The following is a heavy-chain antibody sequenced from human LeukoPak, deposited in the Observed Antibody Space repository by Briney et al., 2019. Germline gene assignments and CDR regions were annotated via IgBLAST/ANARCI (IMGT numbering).Heavy chain of an antibody. V-gene: IGHV3-30*04. CDR3: ARDGSYDILTGYYYGMDV. J-gene: IGHJ6*02. CDR1: GFTFSSYA. CDR2: ISYDGSNK. D-gene: IGHD3-9*01. Sequence: GRSLRLSCAASGFTFSSYAMHWVRQAPGKGLEWVAVISYDGSNKYYADSVKGRFTISRDNAKNSLYLQMNSLRAEDTAAYYCARDGSYDILTGYYYGMDVWGQGTTVTVSS.